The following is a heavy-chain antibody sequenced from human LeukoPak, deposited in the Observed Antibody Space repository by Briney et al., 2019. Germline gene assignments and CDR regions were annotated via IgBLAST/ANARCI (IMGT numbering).Heavy chain of an antibody. CDR3: ATDFIAVAGLVP. J-gene: IGHJ5*02. CDR1: GYTLTELS. CDR2: FDPEDGET. D-gene: IGHD6-19*01. V-gene: IGHV1-24*01. Sequence: ASVKVSCKVSGYTLTELSMHWVRQAPGKGLEWMGGFDPEDGETIYAQKFQGRVTMTEDTSTDTAYMELSSLRSEDTAVYYCATDFIAVAGLVPWGQGTLVTVSS.